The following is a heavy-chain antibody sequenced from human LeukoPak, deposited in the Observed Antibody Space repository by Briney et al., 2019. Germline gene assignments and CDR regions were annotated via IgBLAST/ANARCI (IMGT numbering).Heavy chain of an antibody. J-gene: IGHJ4*02. Sequence: GGSLRLSCGASGFTFSSYGMHWVRQAPGKGLEWVSYISTSSSYTNSADSVRGRFTISRDNAKNSLYLQMNSLRADDTAVYHCARVWGELPLIDYWGQGTLVTVSS. D-gene: IGHD1-7*01. CDR1: GFTFSSYG. CDR3: ARVWGELPLIDY. CDR2: ISTSSSYT. V-gene: IGHV3-21*05.